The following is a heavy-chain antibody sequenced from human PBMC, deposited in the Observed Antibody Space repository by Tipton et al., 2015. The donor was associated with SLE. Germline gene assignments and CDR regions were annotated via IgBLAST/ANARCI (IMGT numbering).Heavy chain of an antibody. CDR2: ISYDGSNG. D-gene: IGHD3-10*01. Sequence: SLRLSCVASGFTFSLYGMHWVRQAPGKGLEWVAVISYDGSNGFYADSVRGRFTISKDNSKSTLYLQMNSLRINDTGVYYCVKVSGDYYDSGRPDYWGQGTLVTVSP. J-gene: IGHJ4*02. CDR1: GFTFSLYG. CDR3: VKVSGDYYDSGRPDY. V-gene: IGHV3-30*18.